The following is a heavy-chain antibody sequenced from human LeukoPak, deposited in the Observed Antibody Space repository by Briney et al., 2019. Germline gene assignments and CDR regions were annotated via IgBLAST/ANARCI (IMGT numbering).Heavy chain of an antibody. CDR1: GFNFDRYT. CDR3: AKELDTMFFDY. Sequence: GGSLRLSCATSGFNFDRYTIHRVRQAPGKGLEWVSLAGWAGGTTFYSDSVRGRFTISRDSGRKSVYLQMNSLTTDDTAFYFCAKELDTMFFDYWGQGALVTVSS. J-gene: IGHJ4*02. D-gene: IGHD3-10*02. CDR2: AGWAGGTT. V-gene: IGHV3-43*01.